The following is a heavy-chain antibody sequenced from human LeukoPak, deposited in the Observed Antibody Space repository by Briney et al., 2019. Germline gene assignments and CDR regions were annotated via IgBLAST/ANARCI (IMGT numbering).Heavy chain of an antibody. J-gene: IGHJ4*02. CDR1: GYTFISYD. CDR2: MNPNSDNT. V-gene: IGHV1-8*01. D-gene: IGHD1-26*01. CDR3: ARDVVGGGSSESGSYDGNDDY. Sequence: GASVKVSCKASGYTFISYDINWVRQATGQGLEWMGRMNPNSDNTGYAQKFQGRVTMTRNTSINTAYMELSSLRSEDTAVYYCARDVVGGGSSESGSYDGNDDYWGQGTLVTVSS.